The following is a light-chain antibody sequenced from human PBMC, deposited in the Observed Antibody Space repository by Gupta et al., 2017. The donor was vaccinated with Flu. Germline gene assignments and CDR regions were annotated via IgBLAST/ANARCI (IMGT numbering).Light chain of an antibody. CDR1: QTVSSNY. CDR2: GAS. Sequence: TLSLSPGARATLSCSASQTVSSNYVAWYQQKPAQPPRLLIYGASDSASGIPDRFSGSGSGTDFTLTISRLEPEDFAVYYCQQYDDSPGFTFGQGTKLQIK. J-gene: IGKJ2*01. CDR3: QQYDDSPGFT. V-gene: IGKV3-20*01.